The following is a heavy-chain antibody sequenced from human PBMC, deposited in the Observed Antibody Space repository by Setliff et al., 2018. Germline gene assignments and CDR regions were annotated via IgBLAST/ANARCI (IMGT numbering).Heavy chain of an antibody. CDR1: GGSLSDYY. D-gene: IGHD3-3*01. Sequence: SETLSLTCTVYGGSLSDYYWSWIRQPPGKGLEWIVEINHSGSTNYSPSLKSRVTISLDMSKNQLSLKLSSVTAADTAAYYCRFWDGSYKNDYWGQGTLVTVSS. CDR3: RFWDGSYKNDY. V-gene: IGHV4-34*01. J-gene: IGHJ4*02. CDR2: INHSGST.